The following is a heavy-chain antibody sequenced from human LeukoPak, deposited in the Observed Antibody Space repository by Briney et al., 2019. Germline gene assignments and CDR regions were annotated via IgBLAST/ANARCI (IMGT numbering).Heavy chain of an antibody. Sequence: GASVKVSCKASGYTFIDYGVSWVGQAPGQGIEWMGWISTYNGHTYYAQKLQGRVTMTTDTSTSTAYMELRSLRSDDTAVYYCARDAAAAGPFDYWGQATLVTVSS. V-gene: IGHV1-18*01. CDR2: ISTYNGHT. CDR3: ARDAAAAGPFDY. CDR1: GYTFIDYG. J-gene: IGHJ4*02. D-gene: IGHD6-13*01.